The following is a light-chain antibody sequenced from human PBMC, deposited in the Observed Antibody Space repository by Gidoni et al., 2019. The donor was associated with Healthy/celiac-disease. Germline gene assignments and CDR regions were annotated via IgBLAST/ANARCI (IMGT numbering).Light chain of an antibody. CDR1: QGISSA. Sequence: AIQLTQSPSSLSASVGDRVTITCRASQGISSALAWYHQKPGKAPKLLIYDASSLESGVPSRFSGSGSGTDFTLTISSLQPEDFATYYCQQFNSYSPITFGQGTRLEIK. CDR3: QQFNSYSPIT. J-gene: IGKJ5*01. CDR2: DAS. V-gene: IGKV1-13*02.